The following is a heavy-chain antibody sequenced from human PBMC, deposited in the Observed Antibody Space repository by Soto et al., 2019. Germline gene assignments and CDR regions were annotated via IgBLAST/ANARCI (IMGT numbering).Heavy chain of an antibody. Sequence: QPQLQESGPGLVKPSETLSLTCTVSGDSISSSRYYWGWVRQPPGKGLEGIGSIYYRGSTYYSPSLKSRVTMSVDMSNNHFYLELSSVTAADTAVYYCARHLDPTTGYCPSTSCYHFDYWGQGTLVTVSS. CDR1: GDSISSSRYY. CDR3: ARHLDPTTGYCPSTSCYHFDY. D-gene: IGHD2-2*01. CDR2: IYYRGST. J-gene: IGHJ4*02. V-gene: IGHV4-39*01.